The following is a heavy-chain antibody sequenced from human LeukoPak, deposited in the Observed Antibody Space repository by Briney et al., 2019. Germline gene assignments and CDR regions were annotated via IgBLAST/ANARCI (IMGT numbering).Heavy chain of an antibody. V-gene: IGHV5-51*01. Sequence: GESLKISCKGSGYGFTSYWIGWVRQMPGKGLEWMGIIYPGDSDTRYSPSFQGQVTISADKSISTAYLQWSSLEASDTAMYYCARGRITMVRGVIPDAFDIWGQGTMVTVSS. D-gene: IGHD3-10*01. CDR3: ARGRITMVRGVIPDAFDI. CDR2: IYPGDSDT. J-gene: IGHJ3*02. CDR1: GYGFTSYW.